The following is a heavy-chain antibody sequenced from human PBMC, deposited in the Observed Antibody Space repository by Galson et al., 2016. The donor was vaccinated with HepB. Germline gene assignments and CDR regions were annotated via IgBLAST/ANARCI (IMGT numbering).Heavy chain of an antibody. CDR3: ARDRAYCTNNICPSHFDY. V-gene: IGHV3-21*01. J-gene: IGHJ4*03. CDR1: GFVFSASG. CDR2: ISSSSTYI. D-gene: IGHD2-8*01. Sequence: SLRLSCAASGFVFSASGMNWVRQAPGKGLEWVSYISSSSTYIYYSDSLKGRSTISRDNAANSLYMQMNSLRVEDTAVYYCARDRAYCTNNICPSHFDYWGQGTLVTVSS.